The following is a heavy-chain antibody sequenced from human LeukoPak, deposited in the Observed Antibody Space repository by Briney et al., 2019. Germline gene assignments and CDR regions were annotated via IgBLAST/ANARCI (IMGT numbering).Heavy chain of an antibody. Sequence: ASVKVSCKASGYTFTSYGISWVRQAPGQGLEWMGWISAYNGNTNYAQKLQGRVTMTTDTSTSTAYMELRSLGSDDTAVYYCARDATYCSSTSCLHFDYWGQGTLVTVSS. CDR1: GYTFTSYG. CDR2: ISAYNGNT. D-gene: IGHD2-2*01. CDR3: ARDATYCSSTSCLHFDY. J-gene: IGHJ4*02. V-gene: IGHV1-18*01.